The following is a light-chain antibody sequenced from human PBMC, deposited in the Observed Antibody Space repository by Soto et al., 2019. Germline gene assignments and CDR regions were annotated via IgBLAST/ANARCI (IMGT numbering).Light chain of an antibody. CDR3: CSYAGSSSFV. CDR2: EVS. CDR1: SSDVGSYNL. V-gene: IGLV2-23*02. J-gene: IGLJ1*01. Sequence: QSALTQPASVSGSPGQSITISCTGTSSDVGSYNLVSWYQQHPGKPPKLMIYEVSKRPSGVSNRFSGSKSGNTASLTISGLQADDEADYYCCSYAGSSSFVFGTGSKLTVL.